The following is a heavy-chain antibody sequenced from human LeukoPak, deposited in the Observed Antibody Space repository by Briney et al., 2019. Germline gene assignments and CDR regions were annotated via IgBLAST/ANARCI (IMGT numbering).Heavy chain of an antibody. D-gene: IGHD3-22*01. V-gene: IGHV7-4-1*02. CDR3: ARDESYYYDSSGSFDY. J-gene: IGHJ4*02. CDR2: INTNTGNP. Sequence: GASVKVSCKASGYTFTSYAMNWVRQAPGQGLGWMGWINTNTGNPTYAQGFTGRFVFSLDTSVSTAYLQISSLKAEDTAVYYCARDESYYYDSSGSFDYWGQGTLVTVSS. CDR1: GYTFTSYA.